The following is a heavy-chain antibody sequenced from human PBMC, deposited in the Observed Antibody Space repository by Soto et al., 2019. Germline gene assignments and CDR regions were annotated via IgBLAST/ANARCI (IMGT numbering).Heavy chain of an antibody. CDR2: ISYDGSNE. Sequence: QFQLVQSGGGVVQPGRSLRLSCAASGFIFSSYAMHWVRQAPGKGLEWVAVISYDGSNEYYADSVKCRFTISRDNSKNTLYLQMNSLRAEDTAVYYCARGGPYPGASFYYWGQGTLVTVSS. CDR1: GFIFSSYA. V-gene: IGHV3-30*04. D-gene: IGHD3-10*01. CDR3: ARGGPYPGASFYY. J-gene: IGHJ4*02.